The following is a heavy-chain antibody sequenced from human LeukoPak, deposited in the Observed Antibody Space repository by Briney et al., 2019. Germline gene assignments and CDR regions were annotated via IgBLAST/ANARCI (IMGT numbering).Heavy chain of an antibody. V-gene: IGHV3-64*01. J-gene: IGHJ4*02. CDR3: VRGSSGSPYYFDY. Sequence: GGSLRLSCAASGFTFSTCAMHWVRQAPGKGLEYVAAISGNGDSTYYANSVKGRFTISRDNSKNTLYLQMSSLRVEDTAVYYCVRGSSGSPYYFDYWGQGTLVTVSS. CDR2: ISGNGDST. D-gene: IGHD6-19*01. CDR1: GFTFSTCA.